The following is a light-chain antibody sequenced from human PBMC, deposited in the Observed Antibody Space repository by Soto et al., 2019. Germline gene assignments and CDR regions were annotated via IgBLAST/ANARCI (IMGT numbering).Light chain of an antibody. CDR1: SSDVGGYNF. CDR2: DVT. Sequence: QSALTQPASVSGSPGQPITISCTGTSSDVGGYNFVSWYQQHPGKAPKLMIYDVTNRPSGVSNRFSGSKSGNTASLTISGLQAEDEADYYCSSYTNRNTLVFGGGTKLTVL. V-gene: IGLV2-14*03. CDR3: SSYTNRNTLV. J-gene: IGLJ2*01.